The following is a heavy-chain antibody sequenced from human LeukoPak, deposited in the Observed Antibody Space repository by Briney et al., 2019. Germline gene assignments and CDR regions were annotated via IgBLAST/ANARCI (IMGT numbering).Heavy chain of an antibody. Sequence: PSETLSLTCTVSGGSISSYYWSWIRQPAGKGLEWIGRIYTSGSTNYNPSLKSRVTMSVDTSKNQFSLKLSSVTAADTAVYYCARSTLGGDYEEGYFDYWGQGTLVTVSS. CDR3: ARSTLGGDYEEGYFDY. CDR2: IYTSGST. CDR1: GGSISSYY. D-gene: IGHD4-17*01. J-gene: IGHJ4*02. V-gene: IGHV4-4*07.